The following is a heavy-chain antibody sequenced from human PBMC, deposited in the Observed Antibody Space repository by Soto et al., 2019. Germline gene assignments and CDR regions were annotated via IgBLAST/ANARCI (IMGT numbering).Heavy chain of an antibody. V-gene: IGHV3-21*01. Sequence: EVQLVESGGGLVKPGGSLRLSCAASGFTFSSYSMNWVRQAPGKGLEWVSSISSSSSYIYYADSVKGRFTISRDNVKNSRNRQMTSLQAENKAVYYGERRVHPFWKLLHYGMDVLGQGTTVTPSS. CDR2: ISSSSSYI. J-gene: IGHJ6*02. D-gene: IGHD1-26*01. CDR1: GFTFSSYS. CDR3: ERRVHPFWKLLHYGMDV.